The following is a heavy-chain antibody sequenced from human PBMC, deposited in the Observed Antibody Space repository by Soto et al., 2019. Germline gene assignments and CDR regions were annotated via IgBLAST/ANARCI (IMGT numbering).Heavy chain of an antibody. D-gene: IGHD3-10*01. Sequence: SETLSLTCTVSGGSISSGDYYWSWIRQPPWKGLEWIGYIYYSGSTYYNPSLKSRVTISVDTSKNQFSLKLSSVTAADTAVYYCARVRITMVRGVLHYGMDVWGQGTTVTVSS. J-gene: IGHJ6*02. CDR3: ARVRITMVRGVLHYGMDV. CDR2: IYYSGST. V-gene: IGHV4-30-4*01. CDR1: GGSISSGDYY.